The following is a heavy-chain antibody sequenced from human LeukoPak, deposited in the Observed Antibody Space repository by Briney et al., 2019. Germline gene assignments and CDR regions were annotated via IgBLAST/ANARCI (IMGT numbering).Heavy chain of an antibody. Sequence: KTSQTLSLTCTVSGGSISSGGYYWSWIRQNPGRGLEWFGCIYYSGSTYDNPSFKSRVTISVDTSKSQFSLKLSSVTAADTAVYYCASESPITICGVVTSSWGQGTLVTVSS. D-gene: IGHD3-3*01. V-gene: IGHV4-31*03. CDR3: ASESPITICGVVTSS. CDR1: GGSISSGGYY. CDR2: IYYSGST. J-gene: IGHJ4*02.